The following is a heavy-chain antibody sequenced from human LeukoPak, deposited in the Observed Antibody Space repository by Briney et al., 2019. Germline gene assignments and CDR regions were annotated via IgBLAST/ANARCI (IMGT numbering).Heavy chain of an antibody. CDR1: GYTFTSYD. D-gene: IGHD6-19*01. Sequence: GASVTVSCKASGYTFTSYDINWVRQATGQGLEWVGWMNPNSGNTGYAQKFQGRVTMTRNTSISTAYMELSSLRSEDTAVYYCARGSSGWYFKVDYWGQGTLVTVSS. CDR3: ARGSSGWYFKVDY. V-gene: IGHV1-8*01. CDR2: MNPNSGNT. J-gene: IGHJ4*02.